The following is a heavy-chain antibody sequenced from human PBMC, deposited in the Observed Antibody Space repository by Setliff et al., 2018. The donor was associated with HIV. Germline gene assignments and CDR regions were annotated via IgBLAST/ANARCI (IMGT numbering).Heavy chain of an antibody. CDR3: AKSIVGGTTHAFDL. D-gene: IGHD1-26*01. Sequence: PSETLSLTCTVSGGSIIYTSYYWGWIRQPPGKGLEWIGSIYYSGSVYYNPSLKSRVTISVDTTKNQFSLKVKSVTAADTAVYYCAKSIVGGTTHAFDLWGQGTTVTVSS. CDR1: GGSIIYTSYY. CDR2: IYYSGSV. V-gene: IGHV4-39*07. J-gene: IGHJ3*01.